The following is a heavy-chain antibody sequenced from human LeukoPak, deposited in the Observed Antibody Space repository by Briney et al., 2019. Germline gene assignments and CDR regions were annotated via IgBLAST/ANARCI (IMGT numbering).Heavy chain of an antibody. J-gene: IGHJ6*03. CDR2: IYPGDSDT. CDR1: GYNFDSYW. CDR3: ARHAINYYYMDV. Sequence: GESLKISRKGSGYNFDSYWIGWVRQMPGNGLEWMGIIYPGDSDTRYSPSFQGQVTISADKSISTAFLQWSSLKASDTAMYYCARHAINYYYMDVWGKGTTVTISS. V-gene: IGHV5-51*01.